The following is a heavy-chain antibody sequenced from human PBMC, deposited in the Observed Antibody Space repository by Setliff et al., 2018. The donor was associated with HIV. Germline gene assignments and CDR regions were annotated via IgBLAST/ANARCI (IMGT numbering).Heavy chain of an antibody. V-gene: IGHV4-31*03. CDR1: GGSVSSGGYY. J-gene: IGHJ4*02. CDR3: ARGGLGVVTSFDS. Sequence: TLSLTCTVSGGSVSSGGYYWSWIRQHPGKGLEWIGYIHYSGNTYNNPSLNSRISISVDMSKNKFSLKLSSLTAADTAVYYCARGGLGVVTSFDSWGPGTLVTVSS. D-gene: IGHD3-3*01. CDR2: IHYSGNT.